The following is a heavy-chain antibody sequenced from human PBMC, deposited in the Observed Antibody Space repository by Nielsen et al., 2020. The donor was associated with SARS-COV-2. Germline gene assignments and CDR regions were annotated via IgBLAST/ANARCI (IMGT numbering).Heavy chain of an antibody. CDR3: ARAGNDYVWGSYRYFPDY. CDR2: ISYEGTYK. CDR1: GFTFSTYA. Sequence: GGSLRLSCTASGFTFSTYAVHWVRQAPGKGLEPVSSISYEGTYKYYADSVKGRFTISRDNSKNTFYLQMNSLRAEDTAVYYCARAGNDYVWGSYRYFPDYWGQGTLVTVSS. J-gene: IGHJ4*02. D-gene: IGHD3-16*02. V-gene: IGHV3-30*04.